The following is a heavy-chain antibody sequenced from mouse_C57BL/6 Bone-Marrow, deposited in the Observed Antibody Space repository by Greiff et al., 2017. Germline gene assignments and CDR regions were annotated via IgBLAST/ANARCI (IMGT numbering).Heavy chain of an antibody. V-gene: IGHV1-15*01. D-gene: IGHD1-1*01. Sequence: QVQLKESGAELVRPGASVTLSCKASGYTFTDYEMHWVQQTPVHGLEWIGAIDPETGGTAYNPTFKGKATLSADKSSRTACMQLRSLTSADSAVYYGTRKGAVVAPFHCDYWGQGTTLTVSS. J-gene: IGHJ2*01. CDR2: IDPETGGT. CDR1: GYTFTDYE. CDR3: TRKGAVVAPFHCDY.